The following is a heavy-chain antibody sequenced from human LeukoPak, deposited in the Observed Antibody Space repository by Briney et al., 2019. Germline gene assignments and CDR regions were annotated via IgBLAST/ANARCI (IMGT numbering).Heavy chain of an antibody. CDR1: GGSISRGGYS. D-gene: IGHD5-12*01. V-gene: IGHV4-30-2*01. J-gene: IGHJ4*02. Sequence: SETLSLTCAVSGGSISRGGYSWTWIRQPPGKGLEWNGYIYHSGRTYYNPSLKSRVTISVDRSKSQFSLKLSSVTAADTAVYYCARGGYDWGSVYYFDYWGQGTLVTVSS. CDR2: IYHSGRT. CDR3: ARGGYDWGSVYYFDY.